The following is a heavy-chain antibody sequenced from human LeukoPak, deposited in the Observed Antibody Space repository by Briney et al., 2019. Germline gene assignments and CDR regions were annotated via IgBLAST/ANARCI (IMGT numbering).Heavy chain of an antibody. V-gene: IGHV3-30*18. D-gene: IGHD5-18*01. J-gene: IGHJ4*02. CDR1: GLTISSYS. CDR2: ISYDGSNK. Sequence: GGSLRLSCAASGLTISSYSMNWVRQAPGKGLEWVAVISYDGSNKYYADSVKGRFTISRDNSKNTLYLQMNSLRAEDTAVYYCAKDGTPLPADTAMVTYFDYWGQGTLVTVSS. CDR3: AKDGTPLPADTAMVTYFDY.